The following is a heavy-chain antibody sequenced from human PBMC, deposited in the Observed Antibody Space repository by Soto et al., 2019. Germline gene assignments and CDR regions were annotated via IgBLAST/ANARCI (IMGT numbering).Heavy chain of an antibody. CDR2: IYTSGST. CDR3: ARVTGYSGYDFDY. J-gene: IGHJ4*02. D-gene: IGHD5-12*01. V-gene: IGHV4-4*07. CDR1: GDSISSYY. Sequence: PSETLSLTCAVSGDSISSYYWSWIRQPAGKGLEWIGRIYTSGSTTYNPSLKSRVTMSVDTPKKQFSLKLSSVTAADTAVYYCARVTGYSGYDFDYWGQGTLVTASS.